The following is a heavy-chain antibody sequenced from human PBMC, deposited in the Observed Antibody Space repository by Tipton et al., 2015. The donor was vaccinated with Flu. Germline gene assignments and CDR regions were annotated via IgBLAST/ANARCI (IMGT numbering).Heavy chain of an antibody. D-gene: IGHD3-10*01. Sequence: TLSLTCTVSGDSISTTIYYWSWIRQPPGKGLEWIGYVSYTGSTDYNPSLKSRVTISVDTSKNQFSLELISVTAADTAVYYCARIQGGYYGSESYDTWGQGMLVTVSS. J-gene: IGHJ5*02. CDR3: ARIQGGYYGSESYDT. CDR2: VSYTGST. V-gene: IGHV4-61*01. CDR1: GDSISTTIYY.